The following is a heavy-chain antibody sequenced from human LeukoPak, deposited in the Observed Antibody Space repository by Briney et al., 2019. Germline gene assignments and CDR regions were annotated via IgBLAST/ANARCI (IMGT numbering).Heavy chain of an antibody. D-gene: IGHD6-19*01. CDR1: GYTFTSYG. CDR2: ISAYNGNT. J-gene: IGHJ6*02. V-gene: IGHV1-18*01. CDR3: ARGSLGYSSGWSPEAYYYGMDV. Sequence: ASVTVSCKASGYTFTSYGISWVRQAPGQGLEWMGWISAYNGNTNYAQKLQGRVTMTTDTSTSTAYMELRSLRSDDTAVYYCARGSLGYSSGWSPEAYYYGMDVWGQGTTVTVSS.